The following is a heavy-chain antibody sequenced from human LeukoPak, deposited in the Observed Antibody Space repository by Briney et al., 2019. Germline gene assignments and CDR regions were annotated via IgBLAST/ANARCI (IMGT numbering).Heavy chain of an antibody. V-gene: IGHV1-69*05. D-gene: IGHD5-12*01. J-gene: IGHJ5*02. CDR1: GGTFSSYA. CDR2: IIPIFGTA. Sequence: ASVKVSCKASGGTFSSYAISWVRQAHGQGLEWMGGIIPIFGTANYAQKFQGRVTITTDESTSTAYMELSSLRSEDTAVYYCASLRGYSGYARFDPWGQGTLVTVSS. CDR3: ASLRGYSGYARFDP.